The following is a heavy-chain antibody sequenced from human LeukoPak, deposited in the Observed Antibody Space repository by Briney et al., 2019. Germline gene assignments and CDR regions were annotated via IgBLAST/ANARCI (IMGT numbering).Heavy chain of an antibody. J-gene: IGHJ1*01. D-gene: IGHD2-15*01. Sequence: SVKVSCKASGGTFSSYAISWVRQAPGQGLEWMGGIIPIFGTANYAQKFQGRVTITADESTSTAYMELSSLRSEDTAVYYCAREGYCSGGSCYDLEYFQHWGQGILVTVSS. V-gene: IGHV1-69*13. CDR2: IIPIFGTA. CDR3: AREGYCSGGSCYDLEYFQH. CDR1: GGTFSSYA.